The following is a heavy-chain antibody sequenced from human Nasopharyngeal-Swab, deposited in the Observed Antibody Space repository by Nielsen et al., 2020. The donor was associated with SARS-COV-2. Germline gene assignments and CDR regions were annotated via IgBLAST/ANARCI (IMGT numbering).Heavy chain of an antibody. CDR3: ARDPHEGWVY. D-gene: IGHD5-24*01. J-gene: IGHJ4*02. Sequence: GGSLRLSCAVSGFTFSSYWMSWVRQAPGKGLEWVANIKQDGSEKYYVDSVKGRFTISRDNAKNSLYLQMNSLRAEDTAVYYCARDPHEGWVYWGQGTLVTVSS. CDR2: IKQDGSEK. V-gene: IGHV3-7*01. CDR1: GFTFSSYW.